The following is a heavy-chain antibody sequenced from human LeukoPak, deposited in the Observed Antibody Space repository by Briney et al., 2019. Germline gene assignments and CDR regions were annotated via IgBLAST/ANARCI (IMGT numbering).Heavy chain of an antibody. CDR3: ATARFGELLFEVDAFDI. CDR1: GYTLTELS. D-gene: IGHD3-10*01. V-gene: IGHV1-24*01. J-gene: IGHJ3*02. CDR2: FDPEDGEP. Sequence: ASVKVSCKVSGYTLTELSMYWVRQAPGKGLEWMGGFDPEDGEPIYAQKFQGRVTMTEDTSTDTAYMELSSLRSEDTAVYYCATARFGELLFEVDAFDIWGQGTMVTVSS.